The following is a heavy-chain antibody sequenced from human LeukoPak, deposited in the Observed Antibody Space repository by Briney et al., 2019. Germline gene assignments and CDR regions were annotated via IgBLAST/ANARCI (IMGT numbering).Heavy chain of an antibody. D-gene: IGHD3-22*01. V-gene: IGHV1-46*01. Sequence: GASVKVSCKASGYTFTSYYMHWVRQAPGQGLEWMGIINPSGGSTSYAQKFQGRVTMTRDTSTSTVYMELGSLRSEDTAVYYCARGGQPHYYDSSGYPCGDYWGQGTLVTVSS. CDR2: INPSGGST. CDR1: GYTFTSYY. CDR3: ARGGQPHYYDSSGYPCGDY. J-gene: IGHJ4*02.